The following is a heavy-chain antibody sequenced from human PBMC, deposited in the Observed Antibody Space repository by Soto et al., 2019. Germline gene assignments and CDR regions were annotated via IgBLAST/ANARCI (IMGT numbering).Heavy chain of an antibody. J-gene: IGHJ4*02. CDR1: GLTFSNYG. CDR2: ISYSGSHI. V-gene: IGHV3-30*03. CDR3: ARRAAYCGGDCRYYFDY. D-gene: IGHD2-21*02. Sequence: GGSLRLSCAASGLTFSNYGFHWVRQAPGRGLEWVAVISYSGSHIFYTDSVKGRFTISRDNAKNSLYLQMNSLRAEDTAVYYCARRAAYCGGDCRYYFDYWGQGTLVTVSS.